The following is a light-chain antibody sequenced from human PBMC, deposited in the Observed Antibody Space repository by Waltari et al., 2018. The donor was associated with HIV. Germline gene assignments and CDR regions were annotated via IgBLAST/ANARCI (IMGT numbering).Light chain of an antibody. Sequence: QSALTQPASVSGSPGQSITISCTGSSSDVGGYNYVSWYQQHPGKAPRLMIYDVSTRPSGVSDRFSGYKSGDTSSLTISGLQAEDEADYYCESYTSTSVWVFGGGTRLTVL. V-gene: IGLV2-14*03. CDR3: ESYTSTSVWV. CDR1: SSDVGGYNY. CDR2: DVS. J-gene: IGLJ3*02.